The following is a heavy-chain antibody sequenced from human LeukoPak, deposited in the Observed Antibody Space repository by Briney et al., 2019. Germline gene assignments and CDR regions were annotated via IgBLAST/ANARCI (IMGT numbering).Heavy chain of an antibody. CDR2: IKQDGSEK. D-gene: IGHD6-19*01. Sequence: GGSLRLSCAASGFTFSSYWMSWVRQAPGKGLEWVANIKQDGSEKYYVDSVKGRFTISRDNAKNSLYLQMNSLRAEDTAVYYCARDRGMSSGWPKYYYYYYMDVWGEGTTVTISS. V-gene: IGHV3-7*01. J-gene: IGHJ6*03. CDR3: ARDRGMSSGWPKYYYYYYMDV. CDR1: GFTFSSYW.